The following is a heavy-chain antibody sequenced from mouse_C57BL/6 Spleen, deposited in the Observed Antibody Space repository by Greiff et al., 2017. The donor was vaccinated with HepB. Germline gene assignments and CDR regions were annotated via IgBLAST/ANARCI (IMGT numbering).Heavy chain of an antibody. CDR2: ISSGGSYT. Sequence: EVKLQESGGDLVKPGGSLKLSCAASGFTFSSYGMSWVRQTPDKRLEWVATISSGGSYTYYPDSVKGRFTISRDNAKNTLYLQMSSLKSEDTAMYYCASHYYGSSSYYYAMDYWGQGTSVTVSS. J-gene: IGHJ4*01. CDR1: GFTFSSYG. V-gene: IGHV5-6*01. CDR3: ASHYYGSSSYYYAMDY. D-gene: IGHD1-1*01.